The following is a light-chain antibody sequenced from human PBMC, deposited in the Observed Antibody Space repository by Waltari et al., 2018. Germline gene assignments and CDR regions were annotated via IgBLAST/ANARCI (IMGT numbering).Light chain of an antibody. CDR1: SSDVGGYNY. Sequence: QSALTQPRSVSGSPGQSVTISCTGTSSDVGGYNYVSWYQHHPGKAPKLMIYEVSKRPSGFPDRISGSKAGNTASLTISGLQAEDEADYYCCSYAGSYVFGTGTKVTVL. V-gene: IGLV2-11*01. CDR2: EVS. CDR3: CSYAGSYV. J-gene: IGLJ1*01.